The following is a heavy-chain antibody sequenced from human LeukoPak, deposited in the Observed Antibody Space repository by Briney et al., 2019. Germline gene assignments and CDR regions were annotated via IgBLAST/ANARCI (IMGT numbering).Heavy chain of an antibody. CDR1: GGSFSGYY. V-gene: IGHV4-34*01. CDR3: ARGGSGSYFGDFDY. D-gene: IGHD1-26*01. Sequence: PSETLSLTCAVYGGSFSGYYWSWTRQPPGKGLEWIGEINHSGSTNYNPSLKSRVTISVDTSKNQFSLKLSSVTAADTAVYYRARGGSGSYFGDFDYWGQGTLVTVSS. CDR2: INHSGST. J-gene: IGHJ4*02.